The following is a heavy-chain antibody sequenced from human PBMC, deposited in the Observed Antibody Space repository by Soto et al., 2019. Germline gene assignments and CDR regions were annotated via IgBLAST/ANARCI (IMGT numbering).Heavy chain of an antibody. V-gene: IGHV3-49*03. CDR2: IRSKAYGGTT. D-gene: IGHD6-19*01. J-gene: IGHJ6*02. Sequence: GGSLRLSCTASGFTFGDYAMSWFRQAPGKGLEWVGFIRSKAYGGTTEYAASVKGRFTISRDDSKSIAYLQMNSLKTEDTAVYYCTREGGSYEVYYYGMDVWGQGTTVTVSS. CDR3: TREGGSYEVYYYGMDV. CDR1: GFTFGDYA.